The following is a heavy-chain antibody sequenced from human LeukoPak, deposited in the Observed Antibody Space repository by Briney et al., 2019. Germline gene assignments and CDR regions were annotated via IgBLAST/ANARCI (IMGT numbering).Heavy chain of an antibody. CDR3: ARYCSSTCCYCD. J-gene: IGHJ4*02. CDR1: GFTFSSYD. Sequence: PGGSLRLSCAASGFTFSSYDMHWVRQAPGKGLEYVSAISTNGGSTDYANSVKGRFTISRDNSKNTLYLQMGSLRAEDMAVYYCARYCSSTCCYCDWGQGTLVTVCS. V-gene: IGHV3-64*01. D-gene: IGHD2-2*01. CDR2: ISTNGGST.